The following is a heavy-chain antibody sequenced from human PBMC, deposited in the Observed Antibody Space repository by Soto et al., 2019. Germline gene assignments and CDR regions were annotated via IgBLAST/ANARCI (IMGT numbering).Heavy chain of an antibody. Sequence: SETLSLTCSVYGGSFSGYYWSWIRQPPGKGLEWIGEINHSGSTNYNPSLKSRVTISVDTSKNQFSLKLSSVTAADTAVYYCARAYSGSYEGAFDIWGQGTMVTVSS. V-gene: IGHV4-34*01. CDR3: ARAYSGSYEGAFDI. J-gene: IGHJ3*02. CDR2: INHSGST. CDR1: GGSFSGYY. D-gene: IGHD1-26*01.